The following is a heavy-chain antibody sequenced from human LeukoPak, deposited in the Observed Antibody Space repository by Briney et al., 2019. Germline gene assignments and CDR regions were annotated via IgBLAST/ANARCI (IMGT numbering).Heavy chain of an antibody. J-gene: IGHJ4*02. Sequence: ASVKVSCKASGYTFTGYYMHWVRQAPGQGLEWMGWINPNSGGTNYAQKFQGRVTMTRDTSISTAYMELSRLRSDDAAVYYCARSSGGSWPLVDYWDQGTLVTVSS. D-gene: IGHD2-15*01. CDR2: INPNSGGT. CDR3: ARSSGGSWPLVDY. CDR1: GYTFTGYY. V-gene: IGHV1-2*02.